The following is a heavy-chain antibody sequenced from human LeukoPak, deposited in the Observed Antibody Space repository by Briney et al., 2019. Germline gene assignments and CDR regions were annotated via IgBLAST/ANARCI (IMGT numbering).Heavy chain of an antibody. CDR3: ARDRNYFEALHRSY. Sequence: HPGGSLRLSCAASGFTFSSYAMSWVRQAPGKGLEWVSSVTGNGDNTFHADSVKGRFTISRDNSKNMLYLQINSLRAEDTAVYYCARDRNYFEALHRSYWGQGTLVTVSS. V-gene: IGHV3-23*01. J-gene: IGHJ4*02. CDR1: GFTFSSYA. D-gene: IGHD3-10*01. CDR2: VTGNGDNT.